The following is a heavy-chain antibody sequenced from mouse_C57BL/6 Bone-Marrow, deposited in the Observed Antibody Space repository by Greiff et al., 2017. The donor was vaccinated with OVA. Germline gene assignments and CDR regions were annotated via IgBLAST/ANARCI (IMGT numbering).Heavy chain of an antibody. CDR3: VRIGTGYFDV. J-gene: IGHJ1*03. CDR2: IRSKSNNYAT. Sequence: GGGLVQPKGSLKLSCAASGFSFNTYAMNWVRQAPGKGLEWVARIRSKSNNYATYYADSVKDRFTISRDDSESMLYLQMNNLKTEDTAMYYCVRIGTGYFDVWGTGTTVTVSS. D-gene: IGHD4-1*01. V-gene: IGHV10-1*01. CDR1: GFSFNTYA.